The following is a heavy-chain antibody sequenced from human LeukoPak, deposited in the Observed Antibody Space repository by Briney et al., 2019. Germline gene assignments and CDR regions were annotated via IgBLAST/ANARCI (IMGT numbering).Heavy chain of an antibody. Sequence: SETLSLTCTVSGGSISSYYGRWIRQSPGKGLEWIANIYYTGTPYYNPSLQSRVTISVDMSKNQFSLKLSTVTAADTAVYYCARVKATVTSFDIWGQGTMVTVSS. CDR1: GGSISSYY. D-gene: IGHD2/OR15-2a*01. CDR3: ARVKATVTSFDI. V-gene: IGHV4-59*01. CDR2: IYYTGTP. J-gene: IGHJ3*02.